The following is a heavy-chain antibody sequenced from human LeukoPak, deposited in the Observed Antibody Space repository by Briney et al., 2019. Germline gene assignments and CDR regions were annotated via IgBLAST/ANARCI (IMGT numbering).Heavy chain of an antibody. CDR3: ARGEPYYDFWSGYYFDY. J-gene: IGHJ4*02. Sequence: PSETLSLTCTVSGGSISSYYWSWIRQPPGKGLEWIGYIYYSGSTNYNPSLKSRVTISVDTSKNQFSLKLSSVTAADTAVCYCARGEPYYDFWSGYYFDYWGQGTLVTVSS. CDR2: IYYSGST. CDR1: GGSISSYY. V-gene: IGHV4-59*01. D-gene: IGHD3-3*01.